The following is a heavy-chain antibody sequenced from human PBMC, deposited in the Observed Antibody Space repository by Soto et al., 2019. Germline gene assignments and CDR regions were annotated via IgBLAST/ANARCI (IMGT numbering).Heavy chain of an antibody. CDR2: ITPYNGNA. CDR3: ARARMYSGAYHDY. J-gene: IGHJ4*02. D-gene: IGHD1-26*01. V-gene: IGHV1-18*04. Sequence: AAVKVSCKASGYTFSNFGINWVRQAPGQGLEWMGWITPYNGNANYAQKHQDRLTITTDTSTNTAYLELRSLRSDDTAVYFCARARMYSGAYHDYWGQGTLVTVSS. CDR1: GYTFSNFG.